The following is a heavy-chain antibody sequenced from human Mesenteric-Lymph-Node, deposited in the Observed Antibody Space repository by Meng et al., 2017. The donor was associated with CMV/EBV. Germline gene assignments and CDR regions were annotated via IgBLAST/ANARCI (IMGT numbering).Heavy chain of an antibody. D-gene: IGHD6-19*01. CDR1: GFTFSSYA. J-gene: IGHJ4*02. CDR2: ISDSGGST. Sequence: GGSLRLSCAASGFTFSSYAMSWVRQAPGKGLEWVSTISDSGGSTYYADSVKGRFTISRDNSKNTLYLQMNSLRAEDTAVYYCAKPGAPFSSGWQGDFDYWGQGTLVTVSS. CDR3: AKPGAPFSSGWQGDFDY. V-gene: IGHV3-23*01.